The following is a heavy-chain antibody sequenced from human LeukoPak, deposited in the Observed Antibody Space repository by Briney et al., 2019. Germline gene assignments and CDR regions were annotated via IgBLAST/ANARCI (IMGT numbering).Heavy chain of an antibody. V-gene: IGHV4-4*09. CDR1: GASISSYY. CDR3: ARHRSPSSLSYFEI. CDR2: IYTSETT. D-gene: IGHD6-19*01. J-gene: IGHJ4*02. Sequence: NPSETLSLTCTVSGASISSYYWSWIRQPPGKGLGWIGYIYTSETTNYNPSLRSRVPISIYTSKNQFSLRLSSVTAAGTAVYYFARHRSPSSLSYFEIWGQGTLVIVSS.